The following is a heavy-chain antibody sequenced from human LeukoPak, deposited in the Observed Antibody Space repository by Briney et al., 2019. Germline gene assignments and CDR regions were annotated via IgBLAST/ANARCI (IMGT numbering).Heavy chain of an antibody. V-gene: IGHV3-23*01. CDR3: ARDAYSSSPKPDY. Sequence: GGSLRLSCAASGFTFSSYAMSWVRQAPGKGLEWVSGISGSGGSTFYAGSVKGRFTISRDNSKNTLYLQMNSLRAEDTAVYYCARDAYSSSPKPDYWGQGTLVTVSS. J-gene: IGHJ4*02. CDR2: ISGSGGST. CDR1: GFTFSSYA. D-gene: IGHD6-6*01.